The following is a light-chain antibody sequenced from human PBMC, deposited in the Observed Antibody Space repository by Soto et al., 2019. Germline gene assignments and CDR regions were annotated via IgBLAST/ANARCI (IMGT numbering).Light chain of an antibody. CDR2: KAS. V-gene: IGKV1-5*03. Sequence: DTQMTQSPSTLSASVGDRVTITCRASQSISSWLAWYQQKPGKAPKLLIYKASTFQSGVPSSFSGGGSGTEFTLTISSLQPDDFATYYCQQYDSYPLTFGGGTKVEIK. CDR3: QQYDSYPLT. CDR1: QSISSW. J-gene: IGKJ4*01.